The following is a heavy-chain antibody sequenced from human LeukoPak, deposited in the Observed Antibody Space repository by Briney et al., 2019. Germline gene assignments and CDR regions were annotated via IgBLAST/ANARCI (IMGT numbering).Heavy chain of an antibody. CDR1: GGSISSGGYY. V-gene: IGHV4-31*03. Sequence: SETLSLTCTVSGGSISSGGYYWSWIRQHPGKGLAWIGYIYYSGSTYYNPSLKSRVTISVDTSKNQFSLKLSSVTAADTAVYYCATSLAAAGLYYYYGMDVWGQGTTVTVSS. D-gene: IGHD6-13*01. CDR3: ATSLAAAGLYYYYGMDV. J-gene: IGHJ6*02. CDR2: IYYSGST.